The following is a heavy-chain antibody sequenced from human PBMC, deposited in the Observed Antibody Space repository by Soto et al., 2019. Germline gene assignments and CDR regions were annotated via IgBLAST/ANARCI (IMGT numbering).Heavy chain of an antibody. CDR1: GYSFTSYW. D-gene: IGHD3-22*01. CDR3: ARHSRIAVAGSYYYDSSGYYGTDY. J-gene: IGHJ4*02. Sequence: AGESLKISCKGSGYSFTSYWISWVRQMPGKGLEWMGRIDPSDSYTNYSPSFQGHVTISADKSISTAYLQWSSLKASDTAMYYCARHSRIAVAGSYYYDSSGYYGTDYWGQGTLVTVSS. CDR2: IDPSDSYT. V-gene: IGHV5-10-1*01.